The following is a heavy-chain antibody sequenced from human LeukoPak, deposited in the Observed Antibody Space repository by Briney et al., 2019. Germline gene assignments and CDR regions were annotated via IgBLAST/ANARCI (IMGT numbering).Heavy chain of an antibody. Sequence: GGSLRLSCAASGFTYSSYAMSWVRQAPGKGLEWVSAISGSGGSTYYADSVKGRFTISRDNSKNTLYLQMNSLRAEDTAVYYCAKGGRYCSGGSCPYYYYYYMDVWGKGTTVTVSS. J-gene: IGHJ6*03. D-gene: IGHD2-15*01. CDR1: GFTYSSYA. CDR2: ISGSGGST. CDR3: AKGGRYCSGGSCPYYYYYYMDV. V-gene: IGHV3-23*01.